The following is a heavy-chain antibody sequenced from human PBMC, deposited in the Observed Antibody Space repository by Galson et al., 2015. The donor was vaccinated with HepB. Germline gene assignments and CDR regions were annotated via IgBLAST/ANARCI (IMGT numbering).Heavy chain of an antibody. D-gene: IGHD2-2*01. CDR2: ITPIFGTA. V-gene: IGHV1-69*13. CDR1: GGTFSSYA. Sequence: SVKVSCKASGGTFSSYAISWVRQAPGQGLEWMGGITPIFGTANYAQKFQGRVTITADESTSTAYMELSSLRSEDTAVYYCARVVPAGGAPNWFDPWGQGTLVTVSS. CDR3: ARVVPAGGAPNWFDP. J-gene: IGHJ5*02.